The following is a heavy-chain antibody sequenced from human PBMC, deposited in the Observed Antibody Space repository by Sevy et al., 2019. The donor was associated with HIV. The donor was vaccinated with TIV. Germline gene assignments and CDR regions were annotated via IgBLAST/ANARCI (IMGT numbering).Heavy chain of an antibody. D-gene: IGHD3-10*01. Sequence: GGSLRLSCAASGFTSNNFWLHWARQAPGKGLVWVSRINSDGESTGYADFVKGRFTISRDNAKNTAYLQMNSLRADDTAIYYCARGTRGVVDSWGQGTLVTVSS. V-gene: IGHV3-74*01. CDR2: INSDGEST. J-gene: IGHJ4*02. CDR1: GFTSNNFW. CDR3: ARGTRGVVDS.